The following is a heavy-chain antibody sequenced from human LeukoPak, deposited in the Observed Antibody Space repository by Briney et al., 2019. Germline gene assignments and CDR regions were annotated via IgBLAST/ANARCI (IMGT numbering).Heavy chain of an antibody. CDR2: ISAYNGNT. V-gene: IGHV1-18*01. J-gene: IGHJ6*03. CDR3: ARVERKYSYGSTGYYYYYYMDV. D-gene: IGHD5-18*01. CDR1: GYTFTSYG. Sequence: GASVKVSCKASGYTFTSYGISWVRQAPGQGLEWMGWISAYNGNTNYAQKLQGRVTMTTDTSTSTAYMELRSLRSDDTAVYYCARVERKYSYGSTGYYYYYYMDVWGKGTTVTVSS.